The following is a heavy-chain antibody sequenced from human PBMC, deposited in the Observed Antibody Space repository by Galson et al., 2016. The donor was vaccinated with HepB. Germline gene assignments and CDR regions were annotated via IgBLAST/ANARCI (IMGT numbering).Heavy chain of an antibody. CDR3: AREPPPDPTGNYYGMDI. J-gene: IGHJ6*02. CDR1: GASISAHY. Sequence: SETLSLTCTVSGASISAHYWSWIRQPPGKGLEWIGYIYDSGSTNYNSSLNSRVTISRDTSKKHFSLKLSSVTSADTAVYHCAREPPPDPTGNYYGMDIWGQGTTVTVSS. CDR2: IYDSGST. D-gene: IGHD2-8*02. V-gene: IGHV4-59*11.